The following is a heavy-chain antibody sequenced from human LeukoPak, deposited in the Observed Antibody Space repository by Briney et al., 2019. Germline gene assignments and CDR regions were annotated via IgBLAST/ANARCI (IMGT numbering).Heavy chain of an antibody. CDR1: GYTFTGYY. Sequence: ASVKVSCKASGYTFTGYYMHWVRQAPGQGLEWMGWINPNSGGTNYAQKFQGRVTMTRDTSISTAYMELSRLRSDDTAVYYCARGCYDFWSGYWLYGMDVWGQGTTVTVSS. D-gene: IGHD3-3*01. CDR2: INPNSGGT. V-gene: IGHV1-2*02. CDR3: ARGCYDFWSGYWLYGMDV. J-gene: IGHJ6*02.